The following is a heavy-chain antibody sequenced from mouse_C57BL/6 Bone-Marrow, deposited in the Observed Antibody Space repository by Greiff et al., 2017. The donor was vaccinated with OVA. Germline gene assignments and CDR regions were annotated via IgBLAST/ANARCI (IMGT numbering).Heavy chain of an antibody. J-gene: IGHJ2*01. CDR3: AREGDYVHRGWYFDY. V-gene: IGHV1-64*01. CDR1: GYTFTSYW. Sequence: VQLQQPGAELVKPGASVKLSCKASGYTFTSYWMHWVKQRPGQGLEWIGMIHPNSGSTNYNEKFKSKATLTVDKSSSTAYMQLSSLTSEDSAVYYCAREGDYVHRGWYFDYWGEGTTLTVSS. D-gene: IGHD1-1*02. CDR2: IHPNSGST.